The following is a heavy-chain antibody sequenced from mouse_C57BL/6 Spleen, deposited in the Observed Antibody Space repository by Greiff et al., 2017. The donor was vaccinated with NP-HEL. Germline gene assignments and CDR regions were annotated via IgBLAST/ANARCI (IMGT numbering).Heavy chain of an antibody. CDR1: GYTFTSYW. CDR2: IDPSASST. Sequence: QVQLQQPGAELVMPGASVQLSCKASGYTFTSYWMHWVKQRPGQGLEWIGEIDPSASSTNSNQKFHVTSTLTVDKSSSPAYMQLSSLTSEDSAVYYCARDGDGKAMDYWGQGTSVTVSS. V-gene: IGHV1-69*01. J-gene: IGHJ4*01. CDR3: ARDGDGKAMDY. D-gene: IGHD2-1*01.